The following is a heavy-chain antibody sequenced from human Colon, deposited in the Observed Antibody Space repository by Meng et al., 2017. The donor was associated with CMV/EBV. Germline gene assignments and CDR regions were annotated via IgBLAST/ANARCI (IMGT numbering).Heavy chain of an antibody. D-gene: IGHD3-16*01. CDR3: VYGSAMYYNDGLTFFDW. J-gene: IGHJ4*02. V-gene: IGHV1-18*01. CDR2: ISAYNGNT. CDR1: GYTFTSYG. Sequence: ASVKVSCKASGYTFTSYGISWVRQAPGQGLEWMGWISAYNGNTNYAQKLQGRVTMTTDTSTSTAYMELRSLRSEDTAVYYCVYGSAMYYNDGLTFFDWWGQGTLVTVSS.